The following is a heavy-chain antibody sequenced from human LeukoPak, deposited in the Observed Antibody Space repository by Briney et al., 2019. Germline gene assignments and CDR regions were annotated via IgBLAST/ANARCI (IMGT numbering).Heavy chain of an antibody. CDR3: ARRGFYDTRGYLFDH. V-gene: IGHV3-48*03. Sequence: GGSLRLSCAASGFTFSSYEMNWVRQAPGKGLEWVSYISTSGSPIYYGNSVKGRFTISRDNAKNSLYLQMNSLRAEDTALYYCARRGFYDTRGYLFDHWGQGPLVTVSS. J-gene: IGHJ4*02. CDR1: GFTFSSYE. D-gene: IGHD3-22*01. CDR2: ISTSGSPI.